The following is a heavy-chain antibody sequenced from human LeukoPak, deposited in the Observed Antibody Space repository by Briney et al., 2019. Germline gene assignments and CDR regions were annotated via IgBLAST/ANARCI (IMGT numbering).Heavy chain of an antibody. D-gene: IGHD6-19*01. V-gene: IGHV3-48*03. CDR1: GFTFSSYE. CDR3: ARGSSDWYGIDY. CDR2: ISSSGSTI. Sequence: GGSLRLSCAASGFTFSSYEMNWVRQAPGKGLEWVSYISSSGSTIYYADSVKGRFTISRDNAKNALYLQMNSLRAEDTALYYCARGSSDWYGIDYWGQGALVTVSS. J-gene: IGHJ4*02.